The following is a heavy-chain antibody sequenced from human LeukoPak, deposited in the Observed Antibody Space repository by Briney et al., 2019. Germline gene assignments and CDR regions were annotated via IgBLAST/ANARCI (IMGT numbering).Heavy chain of an antibody. D-gene: IGHD3-10*01. Sequence: GRFTISRDNSKNTLYLQMNSLRAEDTAVYYCARGSLADYYGSGCGREFDYWGQGTLVTVSS. CDR3: ARGSLADYYGSGCGREFDY. J-gene: IGHJ4*02. V-gene: IGHV3-30*01.